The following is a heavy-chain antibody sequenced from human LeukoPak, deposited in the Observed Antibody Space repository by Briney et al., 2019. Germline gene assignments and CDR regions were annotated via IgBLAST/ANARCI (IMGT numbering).Heavy chain of an antibody. Sequence: GGSLRLSCAASGFTFDDYAMHWVRQAPGKGLEWVSGISWNSGSIGYADSVKGRFTISRDNAKNSLYLQMNSLRAEDTALYYCAKGNQLLWFGELSEDYFDYWGQGTLVTVSS. V-gene: IGHV3-9*01. J-gene: IGHJ4*02. CDR3: AKGNQLLWFGELSEDYFDY. D-gene: IGHD3-10*01. CDR1: GFTFDDYA. CDR2: ISWNSGSI.